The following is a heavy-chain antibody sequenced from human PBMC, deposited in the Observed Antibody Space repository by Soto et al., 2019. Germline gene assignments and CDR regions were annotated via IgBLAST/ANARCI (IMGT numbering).Heavy chain of an antibody. CDR3: TRGWDTAETTTPFAY. D-gene: IGHD5-18*01. CDR2: IIPILGTA. J-gene: IGHJ4*02. Sequence: QVQLVQSGAEVKKPGSSVKVSCKASGGTFSSYAISWVRQAPGQGLVWMGGIIPILGTANYAQKFQGRGAITAVKATSTAYMEMSSLRSEDTALYYSTRGWDTAETTTPFAYRGQGTLVTVSS. V-gene: IGHV1-69*06. CDR1: GGTFSSYA.